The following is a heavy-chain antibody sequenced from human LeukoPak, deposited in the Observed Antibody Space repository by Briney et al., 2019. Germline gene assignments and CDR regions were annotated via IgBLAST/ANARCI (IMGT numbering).Heavy chain of an antibody. CDR3: ARGAGGSYPYYFDY. Sequence: GGSLRLSCAASGFTFSSYAMHWVRQAPGKGLEWVAVISYDGSNKYYADSVKGRFTISRDNSKNTLYLQMNSLRAEDTAVYYCARGAGGSYPYYFDYWGQGTLVTVSS. D-gene: IGHD1-26*01. J-gene: IGHJ4*02. CDR2: ISYDGSNK. V-gene: IGHV3-30-3*01. CDR1: GFTFSSYA.